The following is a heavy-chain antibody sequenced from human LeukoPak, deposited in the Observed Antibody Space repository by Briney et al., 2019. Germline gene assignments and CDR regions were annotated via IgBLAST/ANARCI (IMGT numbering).Heavy chain of an antibody. CDR1: GFTFDDYA. D-gene: IGHD5-12*01. J-gene: IGHJ6*03. Sequence: GGSLRLSCAASGFTFDDYAMHWVRQAPGKGLEWVSLISWDGGSTYYADSVKGRFTISRDNSKNSLYLQMNSLRAEDTALYYCAKDIGYSGYVGYYYYMDVCGKGTTVTVSS. CDR3: AKDIGYSGYVGYYYYMDV. V-gene: IGHV3-43D*04. CDR2: ISWDGGST.